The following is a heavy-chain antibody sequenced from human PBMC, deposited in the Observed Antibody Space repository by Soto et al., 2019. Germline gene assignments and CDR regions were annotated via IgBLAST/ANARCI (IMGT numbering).Heavy chain of an antibody. V-gene: IGHV4-30-2*01. CDR2: IYHSGST. CDR1: GGSISSGGYS. D-gene: IGHD4-4*01. Sequence: QLQLQESGSGLVKPSQTLSLTCAVSGGSISSGGYSWSWIRQPPGKGLEWIGYIYHSGSTYYNPSLKSRVXTXVXCSKNQFPLKLRSVTAADTAVYYCARGMTTVTTLDYWGQGTLVTVSS. CDR3: ARGMTTVTTLDY. J-gene: IGHJ4*02.